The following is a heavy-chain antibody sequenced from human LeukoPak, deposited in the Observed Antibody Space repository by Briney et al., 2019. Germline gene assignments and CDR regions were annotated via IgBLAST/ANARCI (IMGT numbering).Heavy chain of an antibody. D-gene: IGHD3-3*01. J-gene: IGHJ5*02. CDR3: ARSGGFLEWLSWFDP. Sequence: SETLSLTCTVSGGSISSSSYYWGWIRQPPGKGLEWIGSIYHSGSTYYNPSLKSRVTISVDTSKNQFSLKLSSVTAADTAVYYCARSGGFLEWLSWFDPWGQGTLVTVSS. CDR1: GGSISSSSYY. V-gene: IGHV4-39*07. CDR2: IYHSGST.